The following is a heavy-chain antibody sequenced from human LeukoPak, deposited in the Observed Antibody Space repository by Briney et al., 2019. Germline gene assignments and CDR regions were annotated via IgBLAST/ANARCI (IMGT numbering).Heavy chain of an antibody. V-gene: IGHV4-34*01. Sequence: SETLSLTCAVYGGSFSGYYWTWIRQPPGKGLEWIGEVSDSGSTNYNSSLKSRLTISVDTSKNQFSLKLISVTAADTAVYYCARGARTPSGYGSRTAGRANWFDPWGQGTLVTVSS. J-gene: IGHJ5*02. CDR2: VSDSGST. CDR3: ARGARTPSGYGSRTAGRANWFDP. CDR1: GGSFSGYY. D-gene: IGHD5-12*01.